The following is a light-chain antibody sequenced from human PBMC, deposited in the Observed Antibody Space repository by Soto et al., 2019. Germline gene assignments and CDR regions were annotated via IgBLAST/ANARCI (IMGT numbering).Light chain of an antibody. CDR2: GAS. Sequence: EIVMTQSPATLSVSPGERVTFSCRASQSVTSNLAWYQHKPGQAPRLLISGASTGATGIPARFRGSGSGTEFTLTINSLQSEDFATYYCQQYNYWPVTFGGGTKVDIK. CDR1: QSVTSN. V-gene: IGKV3-15*01. J-gene: IGKJ4*01. CDR3: QQYNYWPVT.